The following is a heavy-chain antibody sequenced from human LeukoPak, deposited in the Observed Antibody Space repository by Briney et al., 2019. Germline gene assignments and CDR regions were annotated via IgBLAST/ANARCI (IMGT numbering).Heavy chain of an antibody. J-gene: IGHJ4*02. CDR1: GFTFSSSW. Sequence: GGSLRLSCAASGFTFSSSWMSWVRQAPGKGLEWVANIKQDGSEKYYVDSVKGRFTISRDNAKNSLYLQMNSLRAEDTAVYYCARGGQQLVHSFDYWGQGTLVTVSS. CDR3: ARGGQQLVHSFDY. V-gene: IGHV3-7*01. D-gene: IGHD6-13*01. CDR2: IKQDGSEK.